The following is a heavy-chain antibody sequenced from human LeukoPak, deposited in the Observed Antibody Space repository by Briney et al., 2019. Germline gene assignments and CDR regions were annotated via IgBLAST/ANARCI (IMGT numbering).Heavy chain of an antibody. D-gene: IGHD1-26*01. V-gene: IGHV4-30-2*01. CDR3: ARAKGATPHFDY. CDR2: IYHSGST. J-gene: IGHJ4*02. CDR1: GGSISSGGYS. Sequence: SETLSLTCAVSGGSISSGGYSWSWIRQPPGKGLEWIGYIYHSGSTYYNPSLKSRVTISVDRSKNQFSLKLSSVTAADTAVYYCARAKGATPHFDYWGQGTLVTVSS.